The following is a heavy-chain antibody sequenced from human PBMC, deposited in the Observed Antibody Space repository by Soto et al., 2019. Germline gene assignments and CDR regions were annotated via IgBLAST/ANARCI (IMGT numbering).Heavy chain of an antibody. D-gene: IGHD2-15*01. V-gene: IGHV1-69*01. CDR2: IIPIFGTA. J-gene: IGHJ4*02. CDR3: ARAQGYCSGGSCPTLDY. Sequence: QVQLVQSGAEVKKPGSSVKVSCKASGGTFSSYAISWVRQAPGQGLEWMGVIIPIFGTANYAQKFQGRVTITADEYTSTAYMELSSLRSEDTAVYYCARAQGYCSGGSCPTLDYWGQGTLVTVSS. CDR1: GGTFSSYA.